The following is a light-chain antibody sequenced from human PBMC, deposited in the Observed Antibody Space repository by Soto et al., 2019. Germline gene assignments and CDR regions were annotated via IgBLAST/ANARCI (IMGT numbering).Light chain of an antibody. CDR3: CSYAGSSTHVV. CDR1: SSDVGSYNL. V-gene: IGLV2-23*01. CDR2: EGS. J-gene: IGLJ2*01. Sequence: QSALTQPASVSGSPGQSITISCTGTSSDVGSYNLVSWYQQNPGKAPKLMIYEGSKRPSGVSNRFSGSKSGNTASLTISGLQAEDVADYYCCSYAGSSTHVVFGGGTKVTVL.